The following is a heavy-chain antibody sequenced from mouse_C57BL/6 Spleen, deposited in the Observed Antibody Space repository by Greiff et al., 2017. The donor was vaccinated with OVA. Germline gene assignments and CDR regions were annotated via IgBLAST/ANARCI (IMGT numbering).Heavy chain of an antibody. D-gene: IGHD1-1*01. Sequence: HVQLQQPGAELVKPGASVKMSCKASGYTFTSYWITWVKQRPGQGLEWIGDIYPGSGSTNYNEKFKSKATLTVDTSSSTAYMQLSSLTSEDSAVYYCARYYYGSSFFDYWGQGTTLTVSS. J-gene: IGHJ2*01. CDR3: ARYYYGSSFFDY. V-gene: IGHV1-55*01. CDR2: IYPGSGST. CDR1: GYTFTSYW.